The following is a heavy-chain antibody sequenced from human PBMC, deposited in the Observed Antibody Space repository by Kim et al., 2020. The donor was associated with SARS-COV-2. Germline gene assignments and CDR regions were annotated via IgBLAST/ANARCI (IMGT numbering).Heavy chain of an antibody. CDR3: ARDLTAFDY. V-gene: IGHV3-7*01. CDR2: SEK. Sequence: SEKYHVDSVKGRFTISRDNATNSLYLQMNSLRAEDTAVYYCARDLTAFDYWGQGTLVTVSS. J-gene: IGHJ4*02. D-gene: IGHD5-18*01.